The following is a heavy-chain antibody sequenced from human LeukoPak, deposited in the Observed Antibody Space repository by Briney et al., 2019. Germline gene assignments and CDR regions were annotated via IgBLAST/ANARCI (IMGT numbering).Heavy chain of an antibody. D-gene: IGHD2-2*01. CDR3: ARGETYCTPTSCYLIDY. CDR1: GYAFSDFY. V-gene: IGHV1-2*02. Sequence: ASVKVSCKASGYAFSDFYVHWLRQAPGQGLEWMGWINPKSGGTNFALKFLGRVTMTRDTSISTAYMELSRLRSDDTAVYYCARGETYCTPTSCYLIDYWGRGTLVTVSS. CDR2: INPKSGGT. J-gene: IGHJ4*02.